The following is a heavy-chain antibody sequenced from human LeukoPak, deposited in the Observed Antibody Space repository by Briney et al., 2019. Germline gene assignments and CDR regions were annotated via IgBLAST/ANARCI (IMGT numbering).Heavy chain of an antibody. CDR2: INHSGST. D-gene: IGHD3-10*01. J-gene: IGHJ4*02. Sequence: SETLSLTCAVYGGSFSGYYWSWIRQPPGKGLEWIGEINHSGSTNYNPSLKSRVTISVDTSKNQLSLKLSSVTAADTAVYYCARGMYYYGSGSYFDYWGQGTLVTVSS. CDR1: GGSFSGYY. V-gene: IGHV4-34*01. CDR3: ARGMYYYGSGSYFDY.